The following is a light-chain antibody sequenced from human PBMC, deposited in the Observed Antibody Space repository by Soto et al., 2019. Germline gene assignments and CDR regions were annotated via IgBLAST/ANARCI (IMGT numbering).Light chain of an antibody. CDR3: QQYAYWPET. CDR1: QDISNY. J-gene: IGKJ1*01. Sequence: DIQVTQYPPTLSASVGDRVTITCEASQDISNYLNWYQKKPGKAPKLLIYDASNLETGVPSRLSGSGYGTNLTIAISSLKSEDFEVYFCQQYAYWPETFGHGTQVDIK. CDR2: DAS. V-gene: IGKV1-33*01.